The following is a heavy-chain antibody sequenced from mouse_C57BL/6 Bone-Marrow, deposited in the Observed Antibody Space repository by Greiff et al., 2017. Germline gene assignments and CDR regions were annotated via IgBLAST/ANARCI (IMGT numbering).Heavy chain of an antibody. D-gene: IGHD1-1*01. J-gene: IGHJ4*01. CDR1: GFTFSSYA. CDR3: AREILRYAMDY. CDR2: ISPGGSDT. Sequence: DVKLVESGGGLVKPGGSLKLSCAASGFTFSSYAMPWVRQTPEKRLEWVATISPGGSDTYYPDNVKGRFTISRDNAKNNLYLQMSHLTSEDTAMYYCAREILRYAMDYWGQGTSVTVSS. V-gene: IGHV5-4*01.